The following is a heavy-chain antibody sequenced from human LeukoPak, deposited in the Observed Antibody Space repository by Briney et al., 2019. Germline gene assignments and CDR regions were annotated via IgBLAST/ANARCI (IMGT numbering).Heavy chain of an antibody. Sequence: GGSLRLSCAASGFTFSSYSMNWVRQAPGKGLEWVSYISSSSSTIYYADSVKGRFTISRDNAKNSLYLQMNSLRAEDTAVYYCAKCSPRYYSGGSCYFDYWGQGTLVTVSS. J-gene: IGHJ4*02. D-gene: IGHD2-15*01. CDR1: GFTFSSYS. CDR3: AKCSPRYYSGGSCYFDY. V-gene: IGHV3-48*01. CDR2: ISSSSSTI.